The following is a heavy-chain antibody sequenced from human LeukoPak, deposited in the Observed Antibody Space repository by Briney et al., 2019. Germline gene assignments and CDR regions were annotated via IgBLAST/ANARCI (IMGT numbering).Heavy chain of an antibody. CDR3: ARDLGDILTGLNWFDP. CDR1: GGSVSSYY. Sequence: SETLSLTCTVSGGSVSSYYWSWLRQPPGKGLEWIGYIYYSGSTNYNPSLKSRVTISVDTSKNQFSLKLSSVTAADTAVYYCARDLGDILTGLNWFDPWGQGTLVTVSS. J-gene: IGHJ5*02. CDR2: IYYSGST. V-gene: IGHV4-59*02. D-gene: IGHD3-9*01.